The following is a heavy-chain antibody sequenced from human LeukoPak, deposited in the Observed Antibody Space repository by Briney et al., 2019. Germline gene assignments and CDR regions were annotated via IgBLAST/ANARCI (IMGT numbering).Heavy chain of an antibody. CDR2: ISYSGST. Sequence: KPSETLSLTCTVSGGSISTSTYYWGWIRQPPGKGLEWIGSISYSGSTYNNPSLESRVTISVDTSKNQFSLKLSSVTAPDTAVYYCARRVYSGSYNWYFDLWGRGTLVTVSS. CDR3: ARRVYSGSYNWYFDL. V-gene: IGHV4-39*01. D-gene: IGHD1-26*01. CDR1: GGSISTSTYY. J-gene: IGHJ2*01.